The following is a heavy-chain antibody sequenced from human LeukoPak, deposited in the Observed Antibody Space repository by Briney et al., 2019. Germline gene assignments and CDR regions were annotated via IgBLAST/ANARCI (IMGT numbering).Heavy chain of an antibody. CDR2: ISGSGGST. V-gene: IGHV3-23*01. CDR3: ATRDIVVVVAATENFDY. D-gene: IGHD2-15*01. CDR1: GFTFSSYA. Sequence: GGSLRLSCAASGFTFSSYAMSWVRQAPGKGLEWVSAISGSGGSTYYADSVKGRFTISRDNSKNTLYLQMNSLRAEDRAVYYCATRDIVVVVAATENFDYWGQGTLVTVSS. J-gene: IGHJ4*02.